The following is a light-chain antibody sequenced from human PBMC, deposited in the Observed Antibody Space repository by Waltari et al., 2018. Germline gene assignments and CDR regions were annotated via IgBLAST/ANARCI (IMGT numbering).Light chain of an antibody. V-gene: IGKV3-20*01. Sequence: IVLTQSPGTLSLSPGERATLSCRASQSVRSVLAWYQQKPDQAPRLLIYGASSRATGIPDRFSGSGSGTDFSLTISRLEPEDFAVYYCQKYGTLPATFGQGTKVEIK. CDR1: QSVRSV. CDR3: QKYGTLPAT. J-gene: IGKJ1*01. CDR2: GAS.